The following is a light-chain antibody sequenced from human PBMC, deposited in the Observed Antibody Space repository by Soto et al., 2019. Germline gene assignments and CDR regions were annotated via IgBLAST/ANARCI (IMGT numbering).Light chain of an antibody. CDR1: QTIDTN. CDR2: AAS. V-gene: IGKV3-15*01. Sequence: EVVMRQSPATLSVSPGERATLSCRASQTIDTNLAWYQQKPGQAPRLLIFAASTRATGIPARFSGSGSGTEFSLTITSLQSEDFALYYCQQYNNRPPWTFGQGTKVDI. CDR3: QQYNNRPPWT. J-gene: IGKJ1*01.